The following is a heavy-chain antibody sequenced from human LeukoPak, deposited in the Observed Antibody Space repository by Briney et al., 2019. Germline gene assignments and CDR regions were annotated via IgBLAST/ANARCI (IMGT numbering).Heavy chain of an antibody. CDR3: ARATGVFWNWYFDL. V-gene: IGHV3-48*03. Sequence: GGSLRLSCAASGFTFSSYEMNWVRQAPGKGLEWVSYISSSGSTIYYADSVKGRFTISRDSAKNSLYLQMNSLRAEDTAVYYCARATGVFWNWYFDLWGRGTLVTVSS. J-gene: IGHJ2*01. CDR2: ISSSGSTI. CDR1: GFTFSSYE. D-gene: IGHD3-3*01.